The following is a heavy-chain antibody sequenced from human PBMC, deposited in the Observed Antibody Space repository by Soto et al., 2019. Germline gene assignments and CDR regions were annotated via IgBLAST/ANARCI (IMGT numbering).Heavy chain of an antibody. V-gene: IGHV1-3*01. Sequence: ASVKVSCKASGYTFTSYAMHWVRQAPGQRLEWMGWINAGNGNTKYSQKFQGRVTITRDTSASTAYMELSSLRSEDTAVYYCARYSSGWYWDYYYYYGMDVWGQGTTVTVSS. D-gene: IGHD6-13*01. CDR3: ARYSSGWYWDYYYYYGMDV. CDR1: GYTFTSYA. J-gene: IGHJ6*02. CDR2: INAGNGNT.